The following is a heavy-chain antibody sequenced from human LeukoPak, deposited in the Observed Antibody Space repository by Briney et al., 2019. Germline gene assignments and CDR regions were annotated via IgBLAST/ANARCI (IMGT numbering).Heavy chain of an antibody. D-gene: IGHD6-19*01. Sequence: GGSLRLSCAASGFVVSENYMSWVRQAPGKRLEWVSTVYSGGITFYADPVKGRFTISRDNSKNTLYLQMSSLRAEDTAVYYCVRDRWPGLGDFWGQGTTVTVSS. J-gene: IGHJ6*02. CDR3: VRDRWPGLGDF. CDR1: GFVVSENY. V-gene: IGHV3-66*01. CDR2: VYSGGIT.